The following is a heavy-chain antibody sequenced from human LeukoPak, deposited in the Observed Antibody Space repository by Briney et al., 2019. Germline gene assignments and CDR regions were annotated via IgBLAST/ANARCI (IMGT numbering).Heavy chain of an antibody. CDR2: IYSGGRT. CDR3: ARGTSTGYYRTEAFDL. D-gene: IGHD3-22*01. CDR1: GLAVTNNY. Sequence: PGGSLRLSCEASGLAVTNNYITWFRQAPGKGLEGVSGIYSGGRTSYAASVKGRFTVSRDNAKNTVYLQVNGLKVDDTAVYYCARGTSTGYYRTEAFDLWGQGTLVTVSS. V-gene: IGHV3-66*01. J-gene: IGHJ3*01.